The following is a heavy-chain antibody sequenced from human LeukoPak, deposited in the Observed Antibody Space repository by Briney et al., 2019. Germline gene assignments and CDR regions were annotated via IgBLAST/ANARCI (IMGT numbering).Heavy chain of an antibody. CDR3: AKPTSLGVVTPTDY. CDR2: ISGSGGST. V-gene: IGHV3-23*01. J-gene: IGHJ4*02. CDR1: GRIISNYA. Sequence: GGSLRPSCAAAGRIISNYARSWLRQAPGKGQEWVSAISGSGGSTYYAISVKGRFTISRDNSNNAVYLEMNSLRTPDTAVYQWAKPTSLGVVTPTDYWGQGTLVTVSS. D-gene: IGHD4-23*01.